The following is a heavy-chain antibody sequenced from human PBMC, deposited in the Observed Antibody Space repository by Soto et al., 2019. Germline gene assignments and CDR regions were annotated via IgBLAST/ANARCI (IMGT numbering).Heavy chain of an antibody. D-gene: IGHD2-21*02. J-gene: IGHJ4*02. CDR2: ISYDGSNK. CDR1: GFTFSSYG. V-gene: IGHV3-30*18. CDR3: AKGKTRVVVTAIPD. Sequence: PGGSLRLSCAASGFTFSSYGMHWVRQAPGKGLEWVAVISYDGSNKYYAESVKGRFTISRDNSKNTLYLQMNSLRAEDTAVYYCAKGKTRVVVTAIPDWGQGTLVTVSS.